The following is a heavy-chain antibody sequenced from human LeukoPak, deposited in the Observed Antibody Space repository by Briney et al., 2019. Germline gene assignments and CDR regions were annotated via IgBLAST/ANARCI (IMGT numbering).Heavy chain of an antibody. J-gene: IGHJ6*03. V-gene: IGHV1-18*01. Sequence: ASAKVSCKASGYTFTSYGISWVRQAPGQGLEWMGWISAYNGNTNYAQKLQGRVTMTTDTSTSTAYMELRSLRSDDTAVYYCARDSGSGSYLSSYYYYYMDVWGKGTTVTVSS. D-gene: IGHD3-10*01. CDR3: ARDSGSGSYLSSYYYYYMDV. CDR1: GYTFTSYG. CDR2: ISAYNGNT.